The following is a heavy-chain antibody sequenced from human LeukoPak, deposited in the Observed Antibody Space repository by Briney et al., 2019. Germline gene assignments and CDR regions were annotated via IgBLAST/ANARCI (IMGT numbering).Heavy chain of an antibody. CDR3: AREYGYNTPHFDY. CDR1: GFTFGDYA. J-gene: IGHJ4*02. V-gene: IGHV3-33*01. Sequence: GGSLRLSCTASGFTFGDYAMSWVRQAPGKGLEWVAVIWYDGSDKYYTDSVKGRFTISRDNSKNTLYLQMNSLRAEDTATYYCAREYGYNTPHFDYWGQGTLVTVSS. D-gene: IGHD5-24*01. CDR2: IWYDGSDK.